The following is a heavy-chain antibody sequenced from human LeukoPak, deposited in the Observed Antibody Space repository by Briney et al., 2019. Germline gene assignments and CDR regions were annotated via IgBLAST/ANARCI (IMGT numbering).Heavy chain of an antibody. CDR3: ARLGRTSYWYFDL. J-gene: IGHJ2*01. CDR1: GGFISSYY. CDR2: IYYSGST. V-gene: IGHV4-59*08. Sequence: PSETLSLTCTVSGGFISSYYWSWIRQPPGKGLEWIGYIYYSGSTNYNPSLKSRVTISVDTSKNQFSLKLSSVTAADTAVYYCARLGRTSYWYFDLWGRGTLVTVSS. D-gene: IGHD2-2*01.